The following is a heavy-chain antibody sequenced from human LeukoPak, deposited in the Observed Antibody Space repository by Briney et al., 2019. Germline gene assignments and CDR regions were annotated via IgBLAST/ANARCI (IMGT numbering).Heavy chain of an antibody. CDR2: ISAYNGNT. CDR3: ARAVPVYRIAAAGPNPLFDY. Sequence: GASVKVSCKASGYTFTSYGISWVRQAPGQGLEWMGWISAYNGNTNYAQKLQGRVTMTTDTSTSTAYMELRSLRSDDTAVYYCARAVPVYRIAAAGPNPLFDYWGQGTLVTVSS. D-gene: IGHD6-13*01. CDR1: GYTFTSYG. V-gene: IGHV1-18*01. J-gene: IGHJ4*02.